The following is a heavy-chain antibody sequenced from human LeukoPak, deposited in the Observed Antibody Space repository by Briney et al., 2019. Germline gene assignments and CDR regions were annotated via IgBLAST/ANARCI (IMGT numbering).Heavy chain of an antibody. V-gene: IGHV1-69*05. CDR1: GGTFSSYA. CDR3: ARERRDCSGGSCYSWFDP. CDR2: IIRIYGTA. D-gene: IGHD2-15*01. Sequence: GASVKVSCKASGGTFSSYAISWVRQAPGQGLEWMGGIIRIYGTANYAQKFQGRVTMTRDTSTSTVYMELSSLRSEDTAVYYCARERRDCSGGSCYSWFDPWGQGTLVTVSS. J-gene: IGHJ5*02.